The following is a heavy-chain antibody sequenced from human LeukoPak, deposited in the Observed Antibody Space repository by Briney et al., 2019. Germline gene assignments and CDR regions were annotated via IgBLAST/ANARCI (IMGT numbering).Heavy chain of an antibody. CDR3: ARVYRSSSGYCFDY. D-gene: IGHD6-6*01. Sequence: PGGSLRLSCAASGFTFSNYWMSWVRQGPGKGLEWVANIKQDGSEKYYVDSVKGRFTISRDNAENSLFLQMNSLRPEDTAVYYCARVYRSSSGYCFDYWAQGTLVTVSS. CDR1: GFTFSNYW. J-gene: IGHJ4*02. V-gene: IGHV3-7*01. CDR2: IKQDGSEK.